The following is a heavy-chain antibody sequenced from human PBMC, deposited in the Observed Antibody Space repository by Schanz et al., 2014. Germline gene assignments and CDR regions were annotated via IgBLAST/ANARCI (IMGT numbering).Heavy chain of an antibody. J-gene: IGHJ4*02. CDR1: GFNFANHA. V-gene: IGHV3-30*03. D-gene: IGHD3-3*01. CDR2: ISSDGSKK. CDR3: ARDLLVSHYDFWSGNDY. Sequence: QVYLVESGGGVVQPERSLRLSCAASGFNFANHAIHWVRQGQGNGLQWVAVISSDGSKKLYADSVKARFTISRDNSKNTLYLQMNSLRADDTAVYYCARDLLVSHYDFWSGNDYWGQGTLVTVSS.